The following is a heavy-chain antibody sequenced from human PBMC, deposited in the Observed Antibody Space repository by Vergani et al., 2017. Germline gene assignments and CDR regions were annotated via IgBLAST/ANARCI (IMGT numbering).Heavy chain of an antibody. Sequence: VQLVESGGGLVQPGGSLRLSCAASGFTFSSYWMSWVRQAPGQGLECVANIQQDVSEKYYVESVKGRFTIARDNAKNSLYLQMNSLRAEDTAVYYCARDITIFHYYYMDFWDKGTTVTVSS. CDR3: ARDITIFHYYYMDF. CDR1: GFTFSSYW. V-gene: IGHV3-7*01. D-gene: IGHD3-3*01. J-gene: IGHJ6*03. CDR2: IQQDVSEK.